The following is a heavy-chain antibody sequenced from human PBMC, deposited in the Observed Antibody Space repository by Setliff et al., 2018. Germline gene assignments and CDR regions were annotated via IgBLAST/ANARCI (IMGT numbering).Heavy chain of an antibody. J-gene: IGHJ3*01. Sequence: ASVKVSCKASGYTFTSYGFSWVRQAPGQGLEWMGWISAYNGNTNYGQKYQGRVTMTTDTATNTVYMELRSLRSDDTAVYFFVREYSVGWLLWGQGTRVPVSS. CDR2: ISAYNGNT. CDR3: VREYSVGWLL. D-gene: IGHD5-12*01. CDR1: GYTFTSYG. V-gene: IGHV1-18*01.